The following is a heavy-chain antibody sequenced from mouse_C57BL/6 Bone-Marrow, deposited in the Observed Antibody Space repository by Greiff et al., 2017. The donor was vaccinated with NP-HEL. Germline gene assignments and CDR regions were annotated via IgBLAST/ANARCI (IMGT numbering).Heavy chain of an antibody. CDR2: INPNNGGT. CDR1: GYTFTDYN. J-gene: IGHJ2*01. V-gene: IGHV1-22*01. D-gene: IGHD2-10*01. CDR3: ARPYFYYFYY. Sequence: EVQLQQSGPELVKPGASVKMSCKASGYTFTDYNMHWVKQSHGKSLEWIGYINPNNGGTSYNQKFKGKATLTVNKSSSTAYMELLSLTSEVSAVYYCARPYFYYFYYWGKGTTLTVSS.